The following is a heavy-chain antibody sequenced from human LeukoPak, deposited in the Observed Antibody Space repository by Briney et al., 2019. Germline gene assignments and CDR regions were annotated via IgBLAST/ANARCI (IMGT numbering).Heavy chain of an antibody. D-gene: IGHD1-26*01. CDR2: ISFDGSDK. J-gene: IGHJ4*02. CDR3: ASWGEGALDN. CDR1: GFTFSNYG. Sequence: GGSLRLSCAASGFTFSNYGMHWVRQAPGKGLEWAAAISFDGSDKHYADSVKGRFTISRDNAKKSLYLQMNSLRVEDTGVYYCASWGEGALDNWGQGTLVTVSS. V-gene: IGHV3-30*03.